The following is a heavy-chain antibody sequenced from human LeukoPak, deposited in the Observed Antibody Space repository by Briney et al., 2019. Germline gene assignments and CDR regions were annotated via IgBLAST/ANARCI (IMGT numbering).Heavy chain of an antibody. D-gene: IGHD3-22*01. CDR2: IYYSGST. J-gene: IGHJ5*02. V-gene: IGHV4-59*01. CDR3: ARVTDYYDSSGYTPYNWFDP. Sequence: PSETLSLTCTVSGGSISPYYWSWIRQPPGKGLEWIGYIYYSGSTNYNPSLKSRVTISVDTSKNQFSLKLSSVTAADTAVYYCARVTDYYDSSGYTPYNWFDPWGQGTLVTVSS. CDR1: GGSISPYY.